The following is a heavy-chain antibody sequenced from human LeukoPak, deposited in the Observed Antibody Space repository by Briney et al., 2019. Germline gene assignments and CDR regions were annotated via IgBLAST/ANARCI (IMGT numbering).Heavy chain of an antibody. CDR1: GGSINSRSYY. J-gene: IGHJ6*03. Sequence: PSETLSLTCTVSGGSINSRSYYWGWIRQPPGKGLEWIGSIYYSGKTYYNPSLKSRVVISLDMSKNQFSLQLNSVTAADTAVYYCARTMVRGVRLWADYYYYMDVWGKGTTVTVSS. D-gene: IGHD3-10*01. V-gene: IGHV4-39*07. CDR3: ARTMVRGVRLWADYYYYMDV. CDR2: IYYSGKT.